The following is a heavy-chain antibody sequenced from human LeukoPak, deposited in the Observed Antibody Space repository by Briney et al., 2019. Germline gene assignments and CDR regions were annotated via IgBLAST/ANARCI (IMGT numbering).Heavy chain of an antibody. J-gene: IGHJ4*02. Sequence: SETLSLTCTVSGGSISSYYWSWIRQPPGKGLEWIGYIYYSGSTNYNPSLKSRVTISVDTSKKQFSLKLNSVTAADTAVYYCARGAYYFDSSGFLWGQGTLVTVSP. CDR1: GGSISSYY. V-gene: IGHV4-59*08. D-gene: IGHD3-22*01. CDR3: ARGAYYFDSSGFL. CDR2: IYYSGST.